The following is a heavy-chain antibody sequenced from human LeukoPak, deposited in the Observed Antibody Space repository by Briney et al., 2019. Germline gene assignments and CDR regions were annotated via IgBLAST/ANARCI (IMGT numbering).Heavy chain of an antibody. V-gene: IGHV3-23*01. CDR3: AKTARAVAGTRGGIGVFDP. Sequence: GGSLRLSCAASGFTFSSYAMSWVRQAPGKGREWVSAISGSGGSTYYADSVKGRFTISRDNSKNTLYLQMNSLRAEDTAVYYCAKTARAVAGTRGGIGVFDPWGQGTLVTVSS. J-gene: IGHJ5*02. CDR2: ISGSGGST. CDR1: GFTFSSYA. D-gene: IGHD6-19*01.